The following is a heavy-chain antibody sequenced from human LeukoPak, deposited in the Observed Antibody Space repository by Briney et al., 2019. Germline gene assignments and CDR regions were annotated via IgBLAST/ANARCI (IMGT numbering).Heavy chain of an antibody. D-gene: IGHD1-26*01. CDR1: GFTFSSYW. J-gene: IGHJ4*02. CDR2: INSDGNST. V-gene: IGHV3-74*01. CDR3: ARGDSGSYRFEY. Sequence: GGSLRLSCAASGFTFSSYWMHWVRQAPGKGLVWVSRINSDGNSTSHADSVKGRYTISRDNAKNTVYLQMNSLRAEDTAVYYCARGDSGSYRFEYWGQGTLVTVSS.